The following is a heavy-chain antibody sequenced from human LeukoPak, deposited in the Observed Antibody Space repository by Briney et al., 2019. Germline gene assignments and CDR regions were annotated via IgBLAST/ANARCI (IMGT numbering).Heavy chain of an antibody. CDR1: GLTFSSYA. D-gene: IGHD1-26*01. J-gene: IGHJ4*02. CDR2: ISGSGGTT. V-gene: IGHV3-23*01. CDR3: AKSVSPGGYVGSLYFFDD. Sequence: GGSLRLSCAASGLTFSSYAMSWVRQAPGKGLEWVSTISGSGGTTYYADSVEGQFTISRDNSKNTVSLQMNSLRAEDTAIYYCAKSVSPGGYVGSLYFFDDWGQGTLVTVSS.